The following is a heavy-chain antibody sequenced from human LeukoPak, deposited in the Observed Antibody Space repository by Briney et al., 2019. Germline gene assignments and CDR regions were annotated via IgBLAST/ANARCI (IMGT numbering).Heavy chain of an antibody. CDR2: VYQSGYT. CDR1: GGSIRSSSDH. Sequence: PSETLSLTCTVSGGSIRSSSDHWGWIRQPPGKGLEWIGSVYQSGYTYNNPSLKSRVTISVDTSRNQFSLKLASVTAADTAVYYCARMGGLENDDYVGKLDYWGQGTLVTVST. V-gene: IGHV4-39*01. D-gene: IGHD4-23*01. CDR3: ARMGGLENDDYVGKLDY. J-gene: IGHJ4*02.